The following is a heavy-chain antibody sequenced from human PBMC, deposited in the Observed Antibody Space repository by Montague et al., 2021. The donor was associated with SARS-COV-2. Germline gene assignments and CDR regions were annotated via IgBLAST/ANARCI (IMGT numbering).Heavy chain of an antibody. CDR3: ARREYSYGWGD. D-gene: IGHD5-18*01. Sequence: SETLSLTCTATGGPISGSSDYWGWIRQSPGKGLEWIASVDCSGNTYYSPSLKSRLTISVDTSKNQFSLKLNSVTAADTALYYCARREYSYGWGDWGQGTLVTVSS. CDR2: VDCSGNT. CDR1: GGPISGSSDY. J-gene: IGHJ4*02. V-gene: IGHV4-39*01.